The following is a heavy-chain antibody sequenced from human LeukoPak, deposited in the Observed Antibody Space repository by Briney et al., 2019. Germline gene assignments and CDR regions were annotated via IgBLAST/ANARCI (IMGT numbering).Heavy chain of an antibody. J-gene: IGHJ4*02. CDR2: ICSGGYT. D-gene: IGHD1-26*01. Sequence: GGSLRLSCAASGLTVTSNYMTWVRQAPGKGLEWVAIICSGGYTDYADYVKGRFTISRDNYKNTLYLQMNSLRAEDTAVYYCARRLQYSGSKGVFDYWGQGTLVTVSS. V-gene: IGHV3-66*01. CDR3: ARRLQYSGSKGVFDY. CDR1: GLTVTSNY.